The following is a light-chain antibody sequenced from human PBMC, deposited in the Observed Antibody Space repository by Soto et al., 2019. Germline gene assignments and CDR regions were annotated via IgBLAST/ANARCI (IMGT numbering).Light chain of an antibody. V-gene: IGLV2-14*01. Sequence: QSVLTQPASVSGSPGQSITVSCTGTNTDVGGYNYVSWYQHRPGKAPRLMIYEVRNRLSGVSNRFSGPKSGNTASLTISGLQSEDEADYYCTSYKPTGDLVFGSGTKVTVL. CDR2: EVR. CDR1: NTDVGGYNY. CDR3: TSYKPTGDLV. J-gene: IGLJ6*01.